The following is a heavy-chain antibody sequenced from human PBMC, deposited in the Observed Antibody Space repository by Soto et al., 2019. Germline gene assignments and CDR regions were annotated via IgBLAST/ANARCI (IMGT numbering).Heavy chain of an antibody. CDR3: AKDISPARPVTLYYYYYYGMDV. Sequence: GGSLRLSCAASGFTFSSYAMSWVRQAPGKGLEWVSAISGSGGSTYYADSVKGRFTISRDNSKNSLYLQMNSLRAEDTALYYCAKDISPARPVTLYYYYYYGMDVWGQGTTVTVSS. CDR2: ISGSGGST. J-gene: IGHJ6*02. V-gene: IGHV3-23*01. CDR1: GFTFSSYA. D-gene: IGHD6-6*01.